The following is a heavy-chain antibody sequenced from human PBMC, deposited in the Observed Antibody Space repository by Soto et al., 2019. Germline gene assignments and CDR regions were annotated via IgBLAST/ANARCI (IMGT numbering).Heavy chain of an antibody. D-gene: IGHD2-15*01. CDR1: GFTFTHHN. CDR3: ARGANIAQPYYFDH. J-gene: IGHJ4*02. V-gene: IGHV3-23*01. Sequence: GGSLRLSCAASGFTFTHHNMNWVRQAPGKGLEWVSGISGSGDNTYFADSVKGRFTISRDNSVNRLHLQMNSLTADDTAVYYCARGANIAQPYYFDHWGQGTLVTVSS. CDR2: ISGSGDNT.